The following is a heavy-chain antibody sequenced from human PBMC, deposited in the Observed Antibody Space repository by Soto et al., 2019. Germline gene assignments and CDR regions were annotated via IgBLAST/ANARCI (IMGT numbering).Heavy chain of an antibody. CDR3: ARDLGGSYYDFWSGYPAPGYYYYGMDV. CDR2: ISYDGSNK. CDR1: GFTFSSYA. V-gene: IGHV3-30-3*01. Sequence: GGSLRLSCAASGFTFSSYAMHWVRQAPGKGLEWVAVISYDGSNKYYADSVKGRFTISRDNSKNTLYLQMNSLRAEDTAVYYCARDLGGSYYDFWSGYPAPGYYYYGMDVWGQGTTVTVS. D-gene: IGHD3-3*01. J-gene: IGHJ6*02.